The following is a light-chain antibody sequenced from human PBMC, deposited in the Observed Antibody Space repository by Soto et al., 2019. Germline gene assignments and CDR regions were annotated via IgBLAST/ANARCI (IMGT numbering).Light chain of an antibody. J-gene: IGKJ2*01. CDR1: QSVSSY. V-gene: IGKV3-11*01. CDR3: QQRSNWPVT. CDR2: DAS. Sequence: EIVLTQSPATLSSSPGERATLSCRASQSVSSYLAWYQQKPGQAPRLLIYDASNRATGIPARFSGSGSGTDFTLTISSLEPEDVEVYYCQQRSNWPVTFGQGTKLEIK.